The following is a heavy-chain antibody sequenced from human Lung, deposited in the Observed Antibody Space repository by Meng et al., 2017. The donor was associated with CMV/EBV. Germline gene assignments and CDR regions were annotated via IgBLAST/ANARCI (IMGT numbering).Heavy chain of an antibody. CDR2: IYYSGST. CDR3: ARHFGESQQPYYYYYGMDF. J-gene: IGHJ6*02. CDR1: GGSISCSSYY. Sequence: SXTXSLXCTVSGGSISCSSYYWGWIRQPPGKGLEWIGSIYYSGSTKYNPSLKSRVTISVDTSKNQFSLKLSSVTAADTAVCYCARHFGESQQPYYYYYGMDFXGQGXTVTVSS. D-gene: IGHD3-16*01. V-gene: IGHV4-39*01.